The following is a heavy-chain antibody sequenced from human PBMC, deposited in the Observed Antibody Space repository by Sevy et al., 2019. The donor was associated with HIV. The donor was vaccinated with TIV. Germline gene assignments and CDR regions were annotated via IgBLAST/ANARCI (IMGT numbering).Heavy chain of an antibody. V-gene: IGHV4-59*08. J-gene: IGHJ4*02. CDR1: GGSITSLY. D-gene: IGHD1-26*01. Sequence: SETLSLTCTVSGGSITSLYWNWIRQPPGKGLEWIANIYYNGHINYNPSLKSRVPLSLDPSTNQFSLRLSSVTAADTAMYYCAGENAWGRGYSWGQGTLVTVSS. CDR2: IYYNGHI. CDR3: AGENAWGRGYS.